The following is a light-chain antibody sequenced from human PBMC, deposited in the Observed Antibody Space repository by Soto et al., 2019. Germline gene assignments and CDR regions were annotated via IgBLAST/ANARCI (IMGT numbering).Light chain of an antibody. CDR3: LQHYGYPQT. J-gene: IGKJ1*01. V-gene: IGKV1-17*03. CDR1: QAIKNY. CDR2: AAS. Sequence: DIQMTQSPSGMSASVGDRVTITCRASQAIKNYLAWFQQRPGEAPRRLIYAASNLQSGVPSRFSGSGFGTEFTLIISSLQPEDFATYYCLQHYGYPQTFGQGTKVEI.